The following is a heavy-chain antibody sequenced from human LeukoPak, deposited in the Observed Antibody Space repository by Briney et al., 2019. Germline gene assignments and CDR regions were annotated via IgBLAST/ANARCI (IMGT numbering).Heavy chain of an antibody. CDR1: GYTFTSYD. Sequence: EASVKVSCKASGYTFTSYDINWVRQATGQGLEWMGWMNPNSGNTGYAQKLQGRVTMTTDTSTSTAYMELRSLRSDDTAVYYCARWHKFGTDSGGYWGQGTLVTVSS. CDR2: MNPNSGNT. J-gene: IGHJ4*02. CDR3: ARWHKFGTDSGGY. D-gene: IGHD1-1*01. V-gene: IGHV1-8*01.